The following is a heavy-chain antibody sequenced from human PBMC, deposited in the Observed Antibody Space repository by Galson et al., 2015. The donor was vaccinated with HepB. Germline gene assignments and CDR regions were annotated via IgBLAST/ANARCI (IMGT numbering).Heavy chain of an antibody. CDR3: ARHRPAPVVPAALIP. V-gene: IGHV6-1*01. D-gene: IGHD2-2*01. CDR2: TYYRSKWYN. Sequence: CAISGDSVSSNSAAWNWIRQSPSRGLEWLGRTYYRSKWYNDYAVSVKSRITINPDTSKNQFSLQLNSVTPEDTAVYYCARHRPAPVVPAALIPWGQGTLVTVSS. CDR1: GDSVSSNSAA. J-gene: IGHJ5*02.